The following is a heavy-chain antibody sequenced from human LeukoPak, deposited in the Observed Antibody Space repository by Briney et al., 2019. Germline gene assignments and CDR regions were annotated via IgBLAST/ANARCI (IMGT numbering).Heavy chain of an antibody. CDR2: ISGSGGST. D-gene: IGHD1-1*01. J-gene: IGHJ2*01. CDR3: AEWNSVYWYFDL. V-gene: IGHV3-23*01. Sequence: PGGSLRPSCAVSRVTFSSYAMSWVRQVPGKGLEWVSSISGSGGSTYYSDSVKGRFTISRDNSKNTLYLQMNSLRAEDTALYYCAEWNSVYWYFDLWGRGTLVTVSS. CDR1: RVTFSSYA.